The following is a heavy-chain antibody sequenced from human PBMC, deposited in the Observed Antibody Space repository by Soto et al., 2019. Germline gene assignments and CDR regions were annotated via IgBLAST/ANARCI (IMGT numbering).Heavy chain of an antibody. CDR2: IIPIFDTA. CDR1: GGTFSSYA. D-gene: IGHD3-16*02. CDR3: ARDDELSGAVHYYYYGMDV. J-gene: IGHJ6*02. V-gene: IGHV1-69*01. Sequence: QVQLVQSGAEVKKPGSSVKVSCKASGGTFSSYAISWVRQAPGQGLEWMGGIIPIFDTANYAQKFQGRVTITADESTSTAYMELSSLRSEDTAVYYCARDDELSGAVHYYYYGMDVWGQGTTVTVSS.